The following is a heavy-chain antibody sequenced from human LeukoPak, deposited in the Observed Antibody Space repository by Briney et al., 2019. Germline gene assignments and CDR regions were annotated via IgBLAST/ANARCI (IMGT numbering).Heavy chain of an antibody. CDR1: GFTFSSFA. CDR3: ARHSEILSRDGYISDFYGMDV. CDR2: INQDGSEK. J-gene: IGHJ6*02. Sequence: GGSLRLSCAASGFTFSSFAMSWVRQAPGKGLELVANINQDGSEKHYVDSLKGRFTISRDYANDSLYLQMNSLRADDTAVYYCARHSEILSRDGYISDFYGMDVWGQGTTVTVSS. V-gene: IGHV3-7*01. D-gene: IGHD5-24*01.